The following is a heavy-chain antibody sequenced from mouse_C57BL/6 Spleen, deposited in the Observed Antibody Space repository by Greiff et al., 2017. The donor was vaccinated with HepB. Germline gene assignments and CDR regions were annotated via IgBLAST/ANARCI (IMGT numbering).Heavy chain of an antibody. J-gene: IGHJ4*01. V-gene: IGHV14-2*01. D-gene: IGHD1-1*01. CDR3: ARGGSSPYYYAMDY. Sequence: EVQLQQSGAELVKPGASVKLSCTASGFNIKDYYMHWVKQRTEQGLEWIGRIDPEDGKTKYAPKFQGKATITADTSSNTAYLQLSSLTSEDTAVYYCARGGSSPYYYAMDYWGQRTSVTVSS. CDR1: GFNIKDYY. CDR2: IDPEDGKT.